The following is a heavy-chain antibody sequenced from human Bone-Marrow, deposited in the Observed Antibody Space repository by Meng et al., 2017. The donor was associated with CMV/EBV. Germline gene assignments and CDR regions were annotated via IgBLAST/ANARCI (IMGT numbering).Heavy chain of an antibody. D-gene: IGHD5-18*01. V-gene: IGHV1-8*01. Sequence: ASVKVSCKASGYTFTSYDINWVRQATGQGLEWMGWLSPYTGDTGYAQKFQGRVTLTKNISISTAYMELSSLRSEDTAVYYCARGRGYSYGSDYWGQGTLVTVSS. CDR1: GYTFTSYD. CDR3: ARGRGYSYGSDY. CDR2: LSPYTGDT. J-gene: IGHJ4*02.